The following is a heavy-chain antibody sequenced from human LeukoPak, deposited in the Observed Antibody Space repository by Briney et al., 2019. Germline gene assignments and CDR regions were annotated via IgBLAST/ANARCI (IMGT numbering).Heavy chain of an antibody. D-gene: IGHD3-3*01. J-gene: IGHJ4*02. V-gene: IGHV3-7*01. Sequence: GGSLRLSCAASGFTFSSYWMSWVRQAPGKGLEWVANIKQDGSEKYYVDSVKGRFTISRDNAKNSLYLQMNSLRAEDTAVYYCARDLGYDFWSGYSYYFDYWGQGTLVTVSS. CDR3: ARDLGYDFWSGYSYYFDY. CDR1: GFTFSSYW. CDR2: IKQDGSEK.